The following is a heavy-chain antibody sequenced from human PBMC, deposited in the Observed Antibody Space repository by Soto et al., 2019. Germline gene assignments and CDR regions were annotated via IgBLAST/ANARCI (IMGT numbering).Heavy chain of an antibody. CDR1: GDTFSSYA. J-gene: IGHJ6*02. D-gene: IGHD2-15*01. Sequence: NRYGKTAGDTFSSYAGSCVRLDPGQGLEWMGGIIPIFGTANYAQKFQGRVTITADKSTSTAYMELSSLRSEDTAVYYCARGLVVAATPYYYYGMDVWGQGTTVTV. V-gene: IGHV1-69*06. CDR3: ARGLVVAATPYYYYGMDV. CDR2: IIPIFGTA.